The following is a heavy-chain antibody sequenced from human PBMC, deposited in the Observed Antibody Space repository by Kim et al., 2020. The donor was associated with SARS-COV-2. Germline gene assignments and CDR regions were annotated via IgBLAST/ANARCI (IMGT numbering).Heavy chain of an antibody. Sequence: GGSLRLSCVASGFTFSSYAMHWVRQAPGKGLESVALTTFDERTKNCADSVKGRFTISRDNSKNTLFLQMNSLRVEDTALYYCARDDYGSIDYWGQGTLVTVAS. CDR1: GFTFSSYA. J-gene: IGHJ4*02. CDR3: ARDDYGSIDY. V-gene: IGHV3-30*04. D-gene: IGHD3-22*01. CDR2: TTFDERTK.